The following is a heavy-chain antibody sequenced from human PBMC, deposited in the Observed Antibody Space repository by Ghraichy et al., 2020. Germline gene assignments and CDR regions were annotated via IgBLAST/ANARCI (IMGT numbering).Heavy chain of an antibody. D-gene: IGHD2-2*01. J-gene: IGHJ4*02. Sequence: SQTLSLTCTVSGGSISSSSYYWGWIRQPPGKGLEWIGSIYYSGSTYYNPSLKSRVTISVDTSKNQFSLKLSSVTAADTAVYYCARIEVNQLPQQTYFDYWGQGTLVTVSS. CDR3: ARIEVNQLPQQTYFDY. V-gene: IGHV4-39*01. CDR2: IYYSGST. CDR1: GGSISSSSYY.